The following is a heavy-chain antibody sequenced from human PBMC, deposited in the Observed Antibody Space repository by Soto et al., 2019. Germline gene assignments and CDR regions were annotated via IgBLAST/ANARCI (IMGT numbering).Heavy chain of an antibody. Sequence: QVQLVESGGGLVKPGGSLRLSCAASGFTFSDYYMSWIRQAPGKGLEWVSYISSSSSYTNYADSVKGRFTISRDNAKNSLYLQMNSLRAEDTAVYYCARGEIVVEPAAALFDYWGQGTLVTVSS. CDR3: ARGEIVVEPAAALFDY. V-gene: IGHV3-11*06. CDR1: GFTFSDYY. J-gene: IGHJ4*02. D-gene: IGHD2-2*01. CDR2: ISSSSSYT.